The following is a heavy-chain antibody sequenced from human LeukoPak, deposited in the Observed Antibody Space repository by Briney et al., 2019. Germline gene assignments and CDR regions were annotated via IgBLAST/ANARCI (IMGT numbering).Heavy chain of an antibody. CDR3: ARDQLLPQYYYYYYYMDI. CDR1: GFTFSSYS. Sequence: PGGSLRLSCAASGFTFSSYSMNWVRQAPGKGLEWVSYISSSSSTIYYADSVKGRFTISRDNAKNSLYLQMNSLGAEDTAVYYCARDQLLPQYYYYYYYMDIWGKGTTVTVSS. D-gene: IGHD2-21*01. CDR2: ISSSSSTI. V-gene: IGHV3-48*01. J-gene: IGHJ6*03.